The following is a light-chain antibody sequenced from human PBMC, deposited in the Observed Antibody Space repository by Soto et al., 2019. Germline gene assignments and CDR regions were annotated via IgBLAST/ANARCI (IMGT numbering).Light chain of an antibody. CDR3: QQYNSYRT. J-gene: IGKJ1*01. V-gene: IGKV3-15*01. Sequence: ETVMTQSPATLSVSPGERVTLSCRASQSVSSSLAWYQQKPGQAPMLLIYGASTRATGIPARFSGSGSGTEFTLTISSLQSEDFATYYCQQYNSYRTFGQGTKVDIK. CDR1: QSVSSS. CDR2: GAS.